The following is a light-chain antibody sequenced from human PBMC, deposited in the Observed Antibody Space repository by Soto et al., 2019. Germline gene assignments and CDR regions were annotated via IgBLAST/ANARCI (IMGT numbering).Light chain of an antibody. CDR2: KAS. V-gene: IGKV1-5*03. CDR1: QSVSSW. Sequence: IPMTQSPSTLSASVGDRVIITCRASQSVSSWLAWYQHKPGKAPKLVIYKASRLESGVPSRFSGSGSGTEFTLTISSLQPDDFATYYSQQHRSYPVTFGQGTRLEI. J-gene: IGKJ5*01. CDR3: QQHRSYPVT.